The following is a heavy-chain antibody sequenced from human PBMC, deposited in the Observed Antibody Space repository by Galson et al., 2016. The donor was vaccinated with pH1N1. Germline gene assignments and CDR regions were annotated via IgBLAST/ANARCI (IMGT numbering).Heavy chain of an antibody. CDR2: TYYRSQWYN. D-gene: IGHD4-17*01. Sequence: CAISGDSVSRNSAAWNWIRQCPSRGLEWLGRTYYRSQWYNDYAVSVKSRITINPDTSKNQFSLQLNSVTPEDTAVYYCARASLGDYVGNFEYWGQGTLVTVSS. CDR3: ARASLGDYVGNFEY. J-gene: IGHJ4*02. CDR1: GDSVSRNSAA. V-gene: IGHV6-1*01.